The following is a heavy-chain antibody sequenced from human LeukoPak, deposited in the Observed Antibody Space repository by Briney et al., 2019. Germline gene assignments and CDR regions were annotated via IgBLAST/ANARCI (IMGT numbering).Heavy chain of an antibody. V-gene: IGHV3-74*01. CDR2: INDDGSTT. D-gene: IGHD1-20*01. CDR1: GFTFSSNW. J-gene: IGHJ3*02. CDR3: ARALTGTRNAFDI. Sequence: GGSLRLSCAASGFTFSSNWMHWVRQAPGKGLVWVSRINDDGSTTSYADSVKGRFTTSRDDAKNTLHLQMNSLRAEDTAVYYCARALTGTRNAFDIWGQGTMVTVSS.